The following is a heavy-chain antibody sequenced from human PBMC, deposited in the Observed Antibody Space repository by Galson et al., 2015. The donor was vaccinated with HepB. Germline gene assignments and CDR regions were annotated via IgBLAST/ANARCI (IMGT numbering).Heavy chain of an antibody. Sequence: SLRLSCAASGFTFSDYAMHWVRQAPGKGPEYVSGISRDGGSTHYADSVKGRFTISRDNPKNTLYLQMSSLRAEDAAVYYCVKTILSQSISWYFAFDVWGQGTVVTASS. D-gene: IGHD6-13*01. CDR1: GFTFSDYA. V-gene: IGHV3-64D*06. CDR3: VKTILSQSISWYFAFDV. J-gene: IGHJ3*01. CDR2: ISRDGGST.